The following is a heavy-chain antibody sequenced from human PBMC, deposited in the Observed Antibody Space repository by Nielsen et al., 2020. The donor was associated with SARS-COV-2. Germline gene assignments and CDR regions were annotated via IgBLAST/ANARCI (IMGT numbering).Heavy chain of an antibody. CDR2: VYWDEDK. J-gene: IGHJ6*02. D-gene: IGHD1-20*01. Sequence: SGPTLVKPTQTLTLTCTFSGFSLSTSGVGMGWIRQPPGKALEWLAVVYWDEDKSYSPSLKSRLSITKDTSKSQVVLTMTNMDPVDTATYYCAHRGRGNWNPWSCGMDVWGQGTTVTVSS. CDR1: GFSLSTSGVG. V-gene: IGHV2-5*02. CDR3: AHRGRGNWNPWSCGMDV.